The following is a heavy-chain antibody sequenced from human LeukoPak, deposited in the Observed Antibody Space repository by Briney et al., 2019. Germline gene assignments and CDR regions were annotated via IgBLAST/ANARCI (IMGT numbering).Heavy chain of an antibody. Sequence: ASVKVSCKASGYTFTSYGISWVRQAPGQGLEWMGWISAYNGNTNYAQKLQGRVTMTTDTSTSTAYMELRSLRSDDTAVYYCARVGLGYCSGGSCYHFDYWGQGTLVTVSS. CDR2: ISAYNGNT. V-gene: IGHV1-18*01. D-gene: IGHD2-15*01. CDR3: ARVGLGYCSGGSCYHFDY. CDR1: GYTFTSYG. J-gene: IGHJ4*02.